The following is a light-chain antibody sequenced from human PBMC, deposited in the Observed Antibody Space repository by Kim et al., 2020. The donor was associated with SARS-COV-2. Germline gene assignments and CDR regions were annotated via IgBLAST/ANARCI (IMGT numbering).Light chain of an antibody. J-gene: IGKJ4*01. CDR2: DAS. CDR1: QSVSSS. CDR3: QQRSNWPPT. Sequence: EIVLTQSPATLSLSPGERATLSCRASQSVSSSLAWYQQNPGQAPWLLIYDASNRATGIPARFSGSGSGTDFTLTISSLEPEDFAVYYCQQRSNWPPTFGGGTKVEIK. V-gene: IGKV3-11*01.